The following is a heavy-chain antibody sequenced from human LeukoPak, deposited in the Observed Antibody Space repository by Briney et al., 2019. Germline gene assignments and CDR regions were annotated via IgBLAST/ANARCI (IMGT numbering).Heavy chain of an antibody. J-gene: IGHJ3*02. V-gene: IGHV3-7*01. CDR1: GFTFRNYW. CDR3: ARDPGFSAFDI. Sequence: GGSLRLSCAASGFTFRNYWVAWVRQAPGKGLELVASTNQDGSEKYHVDSVKGRFTISRDNDKNSLYLQMNSLRAEDTAVYYCARDPGFSAFDIWSQGAVVTVSS. CDR2: TNQDGSEK.